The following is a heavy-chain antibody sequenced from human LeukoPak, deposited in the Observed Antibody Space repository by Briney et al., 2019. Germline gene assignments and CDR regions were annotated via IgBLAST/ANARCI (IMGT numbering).Heavy chain of an antibody. CDR1: GGSISSSSYY. J-gene: IGHJ4*02. D-gene: IGHD6-13*01. CDR3: ARGSGIAAAGRGY. Sequence: SETLSLTCTVSGGSISSSSYYWGWIRQPPGKGLEWNGSIYYSGSTYYNPSLKSRVTISVDTSKNQFSLKLSSVTAADTAVYYCARGSGIAAAGRGYWGQGTLVTVSS. CDR2: IYYSGST. V-gene: IGHV4-39*07.